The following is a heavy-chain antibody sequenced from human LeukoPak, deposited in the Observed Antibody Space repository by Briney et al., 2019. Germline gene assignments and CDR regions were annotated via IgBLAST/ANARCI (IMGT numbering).Heavy chain of an antibody. V-gene: IGHV1-2*02. CDR1: GYTLTGYY. J-gene: IGHJ4*02. Sequence: ASVKVSCKASGYTLTGYYMHWVRQAPGQGLEWMGWINLASGRTNYAQNFQDRVTMTSDTSINTAYMELSRLGSDDTALYYCARGTYYDSSAYSGVRLFDYWGQGTLVTVSS. D-gene: IGHD3-22*01. CDR2: INLASGRT. CDR3: ARGTYYDSSAYSGVRLFDY.